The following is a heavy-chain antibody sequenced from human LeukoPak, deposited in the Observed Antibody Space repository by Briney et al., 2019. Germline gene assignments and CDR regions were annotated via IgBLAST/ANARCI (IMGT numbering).Heavy chain of an antibody. Sequence: RLGESLKISCKVSGYSFPSYWIGWVRQMPGKGLEWMRIIYPGDSDTRYSPSFQGQVTISADKSISTAYLQWSRLKASDTAMYYCARLSGSYYRAFDIWGQGTMLTVSS. J-gene: IGHJ3*02. V-gene: IGHV5-51*01. D-gene: IGHD1-26*01. CDR1: GYSFPSYW. CDR2: IYPGDSDT. CDR3: ARLSGSYYRAFDI.